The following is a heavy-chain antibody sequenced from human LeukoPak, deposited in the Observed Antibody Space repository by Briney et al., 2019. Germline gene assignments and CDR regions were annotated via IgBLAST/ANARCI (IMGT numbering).Heavy chain of an antibody. CDR3: ARRSYGGKDFDY. CDR2: IYPGDSDT. CDR1: GYIFTSYW. Sequence: GESLKISCQGSGYIFTSYWITWVRQMPGKGLEWMGIIYPGDSDTKYSPSFQGQVTISANKSISTAYLQWSSLKASDTAMYYCARRSYGGKDFDYWGQGTLVTVSS. D-gene: IGHD4-23*01. J-gene: IGHJ4*02. V-gene: IGHV5-51*01.